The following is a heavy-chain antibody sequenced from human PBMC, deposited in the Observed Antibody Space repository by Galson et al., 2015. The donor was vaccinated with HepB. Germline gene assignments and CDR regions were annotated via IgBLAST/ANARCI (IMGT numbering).Heavy chain of an antibody. V-gene: IGHV3-30*18. J-gene: IGHJ6*03. CDR1: GFTFSSYG. CDR2: ISYDGSNK. CDR3: AKAATKTRLGGYYDYIWGSYRSYYYYMDV. Sequence: SLRLSCAASGFTFSSYGMHWVRQAPGKGLEWVAVISYDGSNKYYADSVKGRFTISRDNSKNTLYLQMNSLRAEDTAVYYCAKAATKTRLGGYYDYIWGSYRSYYYYMDVWGKGTTVTVSS. D-gene: IGHD3-16*02.